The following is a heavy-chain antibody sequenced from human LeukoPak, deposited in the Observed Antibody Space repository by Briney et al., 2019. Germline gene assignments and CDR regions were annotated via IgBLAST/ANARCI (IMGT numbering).Heavy chain of an antibody. CDR3: ASIVVVTANPFDY. Sequence: GGSLRLSCAASGFTFSSSAMSWVRQAPGKGLEWVSSISGSGSGGSTYYADSVKGRFTISRDNSKNTLYLQMNSLRAEDTAVYYCASIVVVTANPFDYWGQGTLVTVSS. CDR2: ISGSGSGGST. CDR1: GFTFSSSA. V-gene: IGHV3-23*01. D-gene: IGHD2-21*02. J-gene: IGHJ4*02.